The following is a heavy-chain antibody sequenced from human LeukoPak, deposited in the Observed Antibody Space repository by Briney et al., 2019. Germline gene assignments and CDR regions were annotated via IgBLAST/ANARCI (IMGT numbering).Heavy chain of an antibody. J-gene: IGHJ5*02. Sequence: ASVKVSCKVSGYTLTKLSMHWVRQAAGKGLEWMGGFDPEDGETIYAQKFQGRVTMTEDTSTDTAYMELSSLRSEDTAVYYCATESPRRQYYYDPNWFDPWGQGTLLTVSS. CDR2: FDPEDGET. CDR1: GYTLTKLS. V-gene: IGHV1-24*01. D-gene: IGHD3-22*01. CDR3: ATESPRRQYYYDPNWFDP.